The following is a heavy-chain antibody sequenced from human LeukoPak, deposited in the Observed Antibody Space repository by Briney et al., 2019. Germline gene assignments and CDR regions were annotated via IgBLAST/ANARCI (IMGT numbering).Heavy chain of an antibody. D-gene: IGHD2-2*01. J-gene: IGHJ5*02. Sequence: ASVKVSCKASGYTFTGYYMHWVRQAPGQGLEWMGIINPSGGSTSYAQKFQGRVTMTRDTSTSTVYMELSSLRSEDTAVYYCARDERSTSCSGCNWFDPWGQGTLVTVSS. CDR2: INPSGGST. V-gene: IGHV1-46*01. CDR3: ARDERSTSCSGCNWFDP. CDR1: GYTFTGYY.